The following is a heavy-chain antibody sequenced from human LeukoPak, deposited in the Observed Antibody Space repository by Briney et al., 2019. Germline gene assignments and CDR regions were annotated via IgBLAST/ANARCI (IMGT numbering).Heavy chain of an antibody. D-gene: IGHD4-17*01. CDR1: GYTFTGYY. Sequence: GASVKVSCKASGYTFTGYYMHWVRQAPGQGLEWMGWINPNSGGTNYAQKFQGRVTMTRDTSIRTAYMELSRLRSDDTAVYYCASHAATVTHEYYFDYWGHGTLVTVSS. CDR3: ASHAATVTHEYYFDY. CDR2: INPNSGGT. J-gene: IGHJ4*01. V-gene: IGHV1-2*02.